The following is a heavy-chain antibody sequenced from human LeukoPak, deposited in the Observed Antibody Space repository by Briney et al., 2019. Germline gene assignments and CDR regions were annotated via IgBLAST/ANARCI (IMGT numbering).Heavy chain of an antibody. Sequence: ASETLSLTCTVSGYSISSGYYWGWIRQPPGKGLEWIGSIYHSGSTYYNPSLKSRVTISVDTSKNQFSLKLSSVTAADTAVYYCARDLYFDYWGQGTLVTVSS. CDR2: IYHSGST. V-gene: IGHV4-38-2*02. CDR1: GYSISSGYY. CDR3: ARDLYFDY. J-gene: IGHJ4*02.